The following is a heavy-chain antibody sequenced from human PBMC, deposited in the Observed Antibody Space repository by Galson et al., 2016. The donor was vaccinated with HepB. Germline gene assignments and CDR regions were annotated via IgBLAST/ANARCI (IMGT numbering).Heavy chain of an antibody. CDR1: RYTFTDYY. J-gene: IGHJ3*01. Sequence: SVKVSCKASRYTFTDYYIHWVRQAPGQGLDWLGWINPNTGGTDYAQKFQGRVTMTRDTSINTAYMELSSLRSDDTAVYYCARERLSSLGRMWDDAFDAWGQGTMVTVSS. CDR3: ARERLSSLGRMWDDAFDA. V-gene: IGHV1-2*02. CDR2: INPNTGGT. D-gene: IGHD3-16*01.